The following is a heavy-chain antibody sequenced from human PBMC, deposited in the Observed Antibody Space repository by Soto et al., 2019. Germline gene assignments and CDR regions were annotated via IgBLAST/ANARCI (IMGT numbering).Heavy chain of an antibody. CDR3: ARRSCNSPSCYYYGLDV. V-gene: IGHV4-30-2*01. Sequence: QLQLQESGSGLVKPSQTLSLTCAVSGGSINSGGYSWSWIRQPPGEGLEWIGFISHSGSTYYNPSLKRRVTISIDTSKNLFSLKLSSVTAADTAGYYCARRSCNSPSCYYYGLDVWGHWTTVTVSS. J-gene: IGHJ6*02. CDR1: GGSINSGGYS. CDR2: ISHSGST. D-gene: IGHD2-2*01.